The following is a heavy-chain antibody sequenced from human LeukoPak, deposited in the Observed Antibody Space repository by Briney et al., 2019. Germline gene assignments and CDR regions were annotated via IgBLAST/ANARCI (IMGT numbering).Heavy chain of an antibody. D-gene: IGHD6-13*01. CDR1: GGSISSSNW. CDR2: IYHSGST. Sequence: SETLSLTCAVSGGSISSSNWWSWVRQPPGKGLEWIGEIYHSGSTNYNPSLKSRVTISVDKSKNQFSLKLSSVTAADTAVYYCARWRGGIAAAGFDYWGQGTLVTVSS. J-gene: IGHJ4*02. V-gene: IGHV4-4*02. CDR3: ARWRGGIAAAGFDY.